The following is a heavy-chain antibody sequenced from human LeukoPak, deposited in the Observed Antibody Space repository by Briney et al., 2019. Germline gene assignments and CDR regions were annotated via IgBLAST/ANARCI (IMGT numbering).Heavy chain of an antibody. CDR2: IYYSGST. V-gene: IGHV4-31*03. CDR1: GGSISRGGYY. D-gene: IGHD3-10*01. CDR3: ARAGSGTDVFDI. J-gene: IGHJ3*02. Sequence: PSQTLSLTCTVSGGSISRGGYYWSWIRQHPGKGLEWIGYIYYSGSTYYNPSLKSRVTISVDTSKNQFSLKLSSVTAADTAVYYCARAGSGTDVFDIWGQGTMVTVSS.